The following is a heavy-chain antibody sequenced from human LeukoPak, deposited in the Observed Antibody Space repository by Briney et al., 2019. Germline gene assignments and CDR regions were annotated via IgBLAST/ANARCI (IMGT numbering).Heavy chain of an antibody. Sequence: SVKVSCKASGGTFSSYAIGWVRQAPGQGLEWMGGIIPIFGTANYAQKFQGRVTITADESTSTAYMELSSLRSEDAAVYYCARDRPSSDAFDIWGQGTMVTVSS. CDR3: ARDRPSSDAFDI. D-gene: IGHD2-2*01. CDR2: IIPIFGTA. V-gene: IGHV1-69*01. J-gene: IGHJ3*02. CDR1: GGTFSSYA.